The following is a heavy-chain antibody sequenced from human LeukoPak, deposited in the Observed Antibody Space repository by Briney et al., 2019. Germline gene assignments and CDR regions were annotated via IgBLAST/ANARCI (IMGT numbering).Heavy chain of an antibody. CDR3: ARAHGYYYGSGSPFYFDY. J-gene: IGHJ4*02. D-gene: IGHD3-10*01. CDR1: GYTFTSYY. Sequence: ASVKVSCKASGYTFTSYYMHWVRQAPGQGLEWMGWINPNSGGTNYAQKFQGRVTMTRDTSISTAYMELSRLRSDDAAVYYCARAHGYYYGSGSPFYFDYWGQGTLVTVSS. V-gene: IGHV1-2*02. CDR2: INPNSGGT.